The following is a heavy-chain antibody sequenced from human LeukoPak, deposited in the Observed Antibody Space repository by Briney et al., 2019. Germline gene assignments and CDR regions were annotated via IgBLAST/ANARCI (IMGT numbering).Heavy chain of an antibody. V-gene: IGHV3-33*01. CDR2: IWYDGSNK. Sequence: GGSLRLSCAASGFTFSSYGMHWVRQAPGKGLEWVAVIWYDGSNKYYADSVKGRFTISRDNSKNTLYLQMNSLRAEDTAVYYCARDTGYSSSLVDYWGQGTLVTVSS. J-gene: IGHJ4*02. CDR3: ARDTGYSSSLVDY. CDR1: GFTFSSYG. D-gene: IGHD6-13*01.